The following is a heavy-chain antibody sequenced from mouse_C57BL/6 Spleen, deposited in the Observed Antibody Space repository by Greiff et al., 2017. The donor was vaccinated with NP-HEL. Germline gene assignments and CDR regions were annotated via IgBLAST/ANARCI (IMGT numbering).Heavy chain of an antibody. Sequence: EVQLQQSGPELVKPGASVKMSCTASGYKFTDYNMHWVKQSHGKSLEWIGYINPNNGGTRDNQKFKGKATLTVNKSSSTAYMELRSLTSEDSAVYYCARDDDYGNDLAWFAYWGQGTLVTVSA. CDR1: GYKFTDYN. J-gene: IGHJ3*01. V-gene: IGHV1-22*01. D-gene: IGHD2-2*01. CDR3: ARDDDYGNDLAWFAY. CDR2: INPNNGGT.